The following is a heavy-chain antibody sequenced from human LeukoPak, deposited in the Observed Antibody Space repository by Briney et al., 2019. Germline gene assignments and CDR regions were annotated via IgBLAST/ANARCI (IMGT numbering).Heavy chain of an antibody. J-gene: IGHJ4*02. CDR2: ISSTSRTI. CDR3: ARDAGEMATSTFDY. V-gene: IGHV3-48*02. Sequence: GGSLRLSCAASGFTFSNYDMNWVRQAPGKGLEWVSYISSTSRTIYYVDSVSGRFTISRDNGKNSLYLQMNSLRDEDTAVYYCARDAGEMATSTFDYWGQGTLVTVSS. D-gene: IGHD5-24*01. CDR1: GFTFSNYD.